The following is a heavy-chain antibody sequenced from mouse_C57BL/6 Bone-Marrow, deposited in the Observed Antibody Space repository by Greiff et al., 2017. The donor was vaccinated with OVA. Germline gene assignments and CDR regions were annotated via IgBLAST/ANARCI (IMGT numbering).Heavy chain of an antibody. CDR3: ARDHHRLGRFDY. Sequence: QVQLQQSGPELVKPGASVTLSCKASGYTFTSYDINWVKQTPGQGLEWIGWIYPRAGSTTYNEKFKGKAILTVDTSSSTAYMELRSLTSEDSAVYFCARDHHRLGRFDYWGQGTLVTVSA. CDR1: GYTFTSYD. V-gene: IGHV1-85*01. J-gene: IGHJ3*01. CDR2: IYPRAGST.